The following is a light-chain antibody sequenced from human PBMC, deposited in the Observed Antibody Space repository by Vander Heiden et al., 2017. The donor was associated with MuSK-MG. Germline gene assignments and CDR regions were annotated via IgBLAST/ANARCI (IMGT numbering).Light chain of an antibody. CDR1: SSNIGAGYD. J-gene: IGLJ2*01. V-gene: IGLV1-40*01. Sequence: QSVLTQPPSVSGAPGQRVTISCTGSSSNIGAGYDVHWYQQLPGTAPKPLIHGNSNRPSGVPDRFSGSKSGTSASLAITGLQAEDEADYYCQSYDSSLSGYVVFGGGTKLTVL. CDR3: QSYDSSLSGYVV. CDR2: GNS.